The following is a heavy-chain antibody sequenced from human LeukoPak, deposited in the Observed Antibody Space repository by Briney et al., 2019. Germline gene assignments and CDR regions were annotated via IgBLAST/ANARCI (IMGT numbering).Heavy chain of an antibody. Sequence: SETLSLTCAVSGGSISSGGYSWSWIRQPPGKGLEWIGEINHSGSTNYNPSLKSRVTISVDTSKNQFSLKLSSVTAADTAVYYCARTGRYYDFWSGPFSYFDYWGQGTLVTVSS. CDR1: GGSISSGGYS. V-gene: IGHV4-34*01. J-gene: IGHJ4*02. CDR3: ARTGRYYDFWSGPFSYFDY. CDR2: INHSGST. D-gene: IGHD3-3*01.